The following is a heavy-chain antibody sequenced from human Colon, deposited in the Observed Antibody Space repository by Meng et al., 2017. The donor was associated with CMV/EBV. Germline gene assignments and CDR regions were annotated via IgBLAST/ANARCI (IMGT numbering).Heavy chain of an antibody. CDR1: GFTFGEYV. V-gene: IGHV3-9*01. J-gene: IGHJ6*02. D-gene: IGHD2-2*01. CDR3: AKDRDCTSNSCPNYDMDV. CDR2: ISWNSGSI. Sequence: GGSLRLSCVASGFTFGEYVMHWVRQAPGKGLEWVSGISWNSGSIGYADSVKGRFTISRDNAKNTVYLQMDSLRAEDTALYFCAKDRDCTSNSCPNYDMDVWGQGTTVTVSS.